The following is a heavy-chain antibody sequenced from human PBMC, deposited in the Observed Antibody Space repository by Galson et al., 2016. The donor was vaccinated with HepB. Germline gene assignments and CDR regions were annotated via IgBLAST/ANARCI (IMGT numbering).Heavy chain of an antibody. CDR2: ISGSGGTT. CDR1: GFTFDRHA. V-gene: IGHV3-23*01. J-gene: IGHJ6*03. CDR3: ARSILCTGYMDQKYYMDV. Sequence: SLRLSCAASGFTFDRHAMSWVRQAPGKGLEWVSDISGSGGTTYHADSVKGRFTISRDNSDNTLYLQMKNLRAEDTAGYYCARSILCTGYMDQKYYMDVWGKGTTVTVSS. D-gene: IGHD2-8*02.